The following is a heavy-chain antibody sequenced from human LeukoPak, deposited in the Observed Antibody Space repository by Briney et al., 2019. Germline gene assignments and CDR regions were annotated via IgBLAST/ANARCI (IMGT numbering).Heavy chain of an antibody. CDR3: AKAKYYDILTGPTNHWHFDL. Sequence: LSLTCTVSGGSISSYYWSWIRQAPGKGLEWVSGISWNSGTIVYADSVKGRFTTSRDNAKNSLFLQMNSLRPEDTALYYCAKAKYYDILTGPTNHWHFDLWGRGTLVAVSS. CDR1: GGSISSYY. D-gene: IGHD3-9*01. J-gene: IGHJ2*01. V-gene: IGHV3-9*01. CDR2: ISWNSGTI.